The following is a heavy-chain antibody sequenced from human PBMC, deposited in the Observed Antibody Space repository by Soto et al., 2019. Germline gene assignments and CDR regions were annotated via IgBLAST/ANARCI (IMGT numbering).Heavy chain of an antibody. CDR2: IYPSDSYT. D-gene: IGHD2-15*01. CDR3: ARHLIGSPYGMDV. V-gene: IGHV5-10-1*01. CDR1: GYSFTSYW. J-gene: IGHJ6*02. Sequence: GESLKVSCKGSGYSFTSYWISWVRQMPGKGLEWMGRIYPSDSYTNYSPSFQGHVTISADKSISTAYLQWSSLKASDTAMYYCARHLIGSPYGMDVWGQGTTVTVSS.